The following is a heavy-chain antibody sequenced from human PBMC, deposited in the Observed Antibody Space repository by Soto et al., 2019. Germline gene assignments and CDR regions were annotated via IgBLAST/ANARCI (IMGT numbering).Heavy chain of an antibody. CDR3: TTHLNYYDSSGYYYLNWLDP. Sequence: GGSLRLSCAASGFTFSNAWMNWVRQAPGKGLEWVGRIKSKTDGGTTDYAAPVKGRFTISRDDSKNTLYLQMNSLKTEDTAVYYCTTHLNYYDSSGYYYLNWLDPWGQGTLVTVSS. D-gene: IGHD3-22*01. J-gene: IGHJ5*02. CDR2: IKSKTDGGTT. V-gene: IGHV3-15*07. CDR1: GFTFSNAW.